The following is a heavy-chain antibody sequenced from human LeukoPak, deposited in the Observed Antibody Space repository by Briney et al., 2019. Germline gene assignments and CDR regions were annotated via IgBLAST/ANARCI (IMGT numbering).Heavy chain of an antibody. Sequence: PSETLSLTCTVPGGSVSSGSYYWSWIRQPPGKGLEWIGYIYYSGSTNYNPSLKSRVTISVDTSKNQFSLKLSSVTAADTAVYYCARDSYGMDVWGKGTTVTVSS. J-gene: IGHJ6*04. CDR2: IYYSGST. V-gene: IGHV4-61*01. CDR1: GGSVSSGSYY. CDR3: ARDSYGMDV.